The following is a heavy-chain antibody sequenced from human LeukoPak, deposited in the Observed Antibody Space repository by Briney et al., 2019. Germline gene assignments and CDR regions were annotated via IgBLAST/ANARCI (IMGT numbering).Heavy chain of an antibody. CDR1: GGTFSSYA. CDR2: IIPIFGTA. Sequence: ASVKVSCTASGGTFSSYAISWVRQAPGQGLEWMGGIIPIFGTANYAQKFQGRVTITADESTSTAYMELSSLRSEDTAVYYCASKVPGSSWYDYWGQGTLVTVSS. V-gene: IGHV1-69*01. CDR3: ASKVPGSSWYDY. J-gene: IGHJ4*02. D-gene: IGHD6-13*01.